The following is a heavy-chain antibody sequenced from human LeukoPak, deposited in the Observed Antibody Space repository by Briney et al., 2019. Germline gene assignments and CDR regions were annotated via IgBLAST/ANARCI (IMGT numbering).Heavy chain of an antibody. CDR2: IYYSGST. J-gene: IGHJ6*02. Sequence: PSETLSLTCTVSGGSISSSSYYWGWLRQPPGKGLEWIGSIYYSGSTYYTPSLQSRITISVDTSKNQFSLKLSSVTAADTAVYYCARCTTVNTDYYYGMDVWGQGTTVTVSS. CDR3: ARCTTVNTDYYYGMDV. D-gene: IGHD4-17*01. V-gene: IGHV4-39*01. CDR1: GGSISSSSYY.